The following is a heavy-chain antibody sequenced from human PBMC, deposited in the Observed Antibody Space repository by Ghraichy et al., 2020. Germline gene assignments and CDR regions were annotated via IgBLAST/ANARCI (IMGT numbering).Heavy chain of an antibody. Sequence: SQTLSLTCTVSGGSISSSSYYWGWIRQPPGKGLEWIGSIYYSGSTYYNPSLKSRVTISVDTSKNQFSLKLSSVTAADTAVYYCARGKGGSYYNWFDPWGQGTLVTVSS. D-gene: IGHD1-26*01. V-gene: IGHV4-39*01. CDR1: GGSISSSSYY. CDR2: IYYSGST. J-gene: IGHJ5*02. CDR3: ARGKGGSYYNWFDP.